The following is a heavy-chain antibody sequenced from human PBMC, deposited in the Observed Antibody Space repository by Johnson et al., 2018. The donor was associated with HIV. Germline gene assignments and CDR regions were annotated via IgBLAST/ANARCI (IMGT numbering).Heavy chain of an antibody. V-gene: IGHV3-13*01. CDR3: ARDPDGTTGTTYPDAAFDI. Sequence: MLLVESGGGLVQPGGSLRLSCAASGFTFRSYDMHWVRQVTGKGLEWVSAIGTAGETNYPGSVKGRFTISRENPKNSLYLQMNSLRAGDTAVYYCARDPDGTTGTTYPDAAFDIWGQGTMVTVSS. D-gene: IGHD1-1*01. CDR2: IGTAGET. J-gene: IGHJ3*02. CDR1: GFTFRSYD.